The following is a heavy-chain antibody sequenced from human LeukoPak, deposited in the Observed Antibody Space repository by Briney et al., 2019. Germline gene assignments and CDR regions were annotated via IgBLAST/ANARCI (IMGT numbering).Heavy chain of an antibody. CDR1: GYTFTDYY. Sequence: ASVRVSCKTSGYTFTDYYIHWMRQAPGQGLEWMGWINSNSGGTSYAQKFQGRVTLTRDTPARTAFMELNRLTSDDTAVYYCARTSIPARRADFDYWGQGTVVTVSS. CDR3: ARTSIPARRADFDY. CDR2: INSNSGGT. D-gene: IGHD6-6*01. V-gene: IGHV1-2*02. J-gene: IGHJ4*02.